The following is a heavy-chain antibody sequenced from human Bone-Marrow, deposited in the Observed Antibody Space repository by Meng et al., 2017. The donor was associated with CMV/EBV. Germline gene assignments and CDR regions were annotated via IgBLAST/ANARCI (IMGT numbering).Heavy chain of an antibody. J-gene: IGHJ4*02. CDR1: GGSISSYY. CDR2: IYYSGST. Sequence: SETLSLTCTVSGGSISSYYWSWIRQPPGKGLEWIGYIYYSGSTNYNPSLKSRVTISVDTSKNQFSLKLSSVTAADTAVYYCARSGFRYREGLGLYYFDYWGQRTLVTVSS. V-gene: IGHV4-59*01. D-gene: IGHD2-15*01. CDR3: ARSGFRYREGLGLYYFDY.